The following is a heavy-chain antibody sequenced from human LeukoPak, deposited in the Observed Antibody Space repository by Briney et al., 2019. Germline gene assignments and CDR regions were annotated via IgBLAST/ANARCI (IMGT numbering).Heavy chain of an antibody. V-gene: IGHV4-30-4*07. CDR1: GGSISRSSYC. J-gene: IGHJ4*02. D-gene: IGHD6-19*01. CDR2: IYYSGSP. Sequence: SETLSLTCTVSGGSISRSSYCWAWIRQPPGKGLVGSGYIYYSGSPYYNPSLKSRVTMSIDTSKHQFSLTLSSVSAADTAVYYCARDVSDGSVWGTYFDYWGQGTLVTVSS. CDR3: ARDVSDGSVWGTYFDY.